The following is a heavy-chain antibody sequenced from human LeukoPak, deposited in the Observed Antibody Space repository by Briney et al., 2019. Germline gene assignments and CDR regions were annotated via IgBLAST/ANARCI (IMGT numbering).Heavy chain of an antibody. Sequence: GGSLRLSCAASGFTFSDHYMSWIRQAPGKGLEWISYISHSGATIYYADSVKGRFTISRDNAKNSLYLQMDSLRAEDTAVYYCARASLYYYDSSGRWCFGYWGQGTLVTVSS. CDR2: ISHSGATI. CDR3: ARASLYYYDSSGRWCFGY. V-gene: IGHV3-11*04. J-gene: IGHJ4*02. CDR1: GFTFSDHY. D-gene: IGHD3-22*01.